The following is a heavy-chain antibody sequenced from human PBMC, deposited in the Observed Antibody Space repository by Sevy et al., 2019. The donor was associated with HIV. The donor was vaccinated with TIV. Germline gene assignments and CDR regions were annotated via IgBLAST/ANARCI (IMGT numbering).Heavy chain of an antibody. J-gene: IGHJ6*02. CDR3: AREPPYYDILAGYSYGMDV. D-gene: IGHD3-9*01. Sequence: SETLSLTCTVSGGSISNYYWSWIRQPPGKGLEWIGYIYHTGITKNNHSLKSRVTLSVDTSKNQFSLKLSYVTAADTAVYYCAREPPYYDILAGYSYGMDVWGQGTTVTVSS. CDR1: GGSISNYY. CDR2: IYHTGIT. V-gene: IGHV4-59*01.